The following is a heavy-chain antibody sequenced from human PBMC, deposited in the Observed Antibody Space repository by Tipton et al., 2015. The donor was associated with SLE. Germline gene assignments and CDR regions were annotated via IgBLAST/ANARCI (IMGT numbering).Heavy chain of an antibody. D-gene: IGHD5-12*01. V-gene: IGHV4-31*03. CDR2: IYYSGRT. J-gene: IGHJ6*02. CDR3: ARAFGYDYYYYYGMDV. CDR1: GGSISSAGYY. Sequence: TLSLTCTVSGGSISSAGYYWSWIRQDPEKGLEWIGYIYYSGRTYYNPSLKSRVIISLDTSKNRFSLKLSSVTAADTAVYYCARAFGYDYYYYYGMDVWGQGTTVTVSS.